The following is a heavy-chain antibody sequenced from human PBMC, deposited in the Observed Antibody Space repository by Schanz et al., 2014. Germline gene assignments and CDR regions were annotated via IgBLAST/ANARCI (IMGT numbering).Heavy chain of an antibody. CDR1: GFTFSIYG. CDR3: AKDGRLPYYGTGSDFDY. Sequence: EVQLLESGGGLVQPGGSLRLSCAASGFTFSIYGMSWVRQAPGTGLEWVSRMIGSGSSVFYADSVKGRFTISRDNLKNTVYLQMNSLRAGDTAVYYCAKDGRLPYYGTGSDFDYWGQGTLVAVSS. D-gene: IGHD3-22*01. J-gene: IGHJ4*02. CDR2: MIGSGSSV. V-gene: IGHV3-23*01.